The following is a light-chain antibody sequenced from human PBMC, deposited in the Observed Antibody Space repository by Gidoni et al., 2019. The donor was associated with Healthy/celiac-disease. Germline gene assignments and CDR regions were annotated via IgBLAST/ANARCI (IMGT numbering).Light chain of an antibody. V-gene: IGKV3-20*01. J-gene: IGKJ1*01. CDR1: QSVSSSY. Sequence: EIVLTQSPGTLSLSPGERATLSCRASQSVSSSYLAWYPQKPGQAPRLLIYGASSRATGIPDRFSGSGSGTDFTLTISILEPEDFAVYYCQQYGSSRTFGQGTKVEIK. CDR2: GAS. CDR3: QQYGSSRT.